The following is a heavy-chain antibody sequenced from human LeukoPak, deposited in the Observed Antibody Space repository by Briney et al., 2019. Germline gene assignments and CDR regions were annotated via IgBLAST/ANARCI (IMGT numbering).Heavy chain of an antibody. CDR2: ISGSGGST. V-gene: IGHV3-23*01. CDR1: GFTFSSYA. J-gene: IGHJ6*03. Sequence: GGSLRLSCAASGFTFSSYAMSWVRQVPGKGLEWVSIISGSGGSTYYADSVKGRFTISRDNSKNTLFLQMNSLRAEDTAVYYCARSVYYYYYMDVWGKGTTVTISS. CDR3: ARSVYYYYYMDV.